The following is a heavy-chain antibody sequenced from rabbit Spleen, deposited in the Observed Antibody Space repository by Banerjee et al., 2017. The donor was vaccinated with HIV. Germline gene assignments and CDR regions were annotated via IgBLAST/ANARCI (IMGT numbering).Heavy chain of an antibody. J-gene: IGHJ3*01. CDR2: IRIGSTDNI. D-gene: IGHD4-2*01. CDR1: GFSFNNNYV. CDR3: GRDPAYPDAGNVGL. V-gene: IGHV1S40*01. Sequence: QSLEESGGDLVKPGASLTLTCTASGFSFNNNYVMCWVRQAPGKGLEWIACIRIGSTDNIYYASWAKGRFTISRTSSTTVTLQMTSLTAADTATYFCGRDPAYPDAGNVGLWGQGTLVTVS.